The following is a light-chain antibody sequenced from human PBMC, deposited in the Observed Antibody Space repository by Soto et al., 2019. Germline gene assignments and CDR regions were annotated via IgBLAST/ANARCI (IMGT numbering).Light chain of an antibody. CDR3: QQYDQWPIT. Sequence: EILITQSPSTLSVSPGERATLSCRASQSVSSNLAWYQQKPGQAPRLLIYGASARALGIPARFSGSGSGTEFSFTVTSLQSEDFAVYYCQQYDQWPITFGQGTRLEIK. CDR2: GAS. CDR1: QSVSSN. V-gene: IGKV3-15*01. J-gene: IGKJ5*01.